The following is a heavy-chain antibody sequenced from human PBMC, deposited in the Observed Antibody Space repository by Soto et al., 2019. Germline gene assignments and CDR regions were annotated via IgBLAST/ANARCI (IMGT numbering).Heavy chain of an antibody. V-gene: IGHV4-61*01. Sequence: PSETLSLTCTVSGGSVTSGINYWDWIRQPPGKGLEWIGYIYHIGNTNYNPSLKGRVTISIDTSRNQVSLKLSSVTAADTAVYYCARETFSYSRNVNHRFQLWGPARLVTDL. J-gene: IGHJ2*01. CDR1: GGSVTSGINY. CDR3: ARETFSYSRNVNHRFQLWGPARLVTDL. D-gene: IGHD3-9*01. CDR2: IYHIGNT.